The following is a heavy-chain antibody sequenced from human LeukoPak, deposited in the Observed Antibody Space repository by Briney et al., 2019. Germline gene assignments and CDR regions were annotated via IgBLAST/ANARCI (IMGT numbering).Heavy chain of an antibody. CDR2: IYHSGST. CDR1: GGSISSYY. V-gene: IGHV4-59*08. D-gene: IGHD6-13*01. CDR3: ASSYSSLRSYFDY. J-gene: IGHJ4*02. Sequence: SETLSLTCTVSGGSISSYYWSWIRQPPGKGLEWIGSIYHSGSTYYNPSLKSRVTISVDTSKNQFSLKLSSVTAADTAVYYCASSYSSLRSYFDYWGQGTLVTVSS.